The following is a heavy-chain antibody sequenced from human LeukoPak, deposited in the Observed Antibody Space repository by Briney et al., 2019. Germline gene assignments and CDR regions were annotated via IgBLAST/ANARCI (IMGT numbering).Heavy chain of an antibody. J-gene: IGHJ3*02. CDR1: GGSISSSSYY. Sequence: SETLSLTCTVSGGSISSSSYYWGWIRQPPGRGLEWIGSIYYSGSTYYNPSLKSRVTISVDTSKNQFSLKLSSVTAADTAVYYCARHRMYYYDSSGRGVADAFDIWGQGTMVTVSS. V-gene: IGHV4-39*01. CDR2: IYYSGST. D-gene: IGHD3-22*01. CDR3: ARHRMYYYDSSGRGVADAFDI.